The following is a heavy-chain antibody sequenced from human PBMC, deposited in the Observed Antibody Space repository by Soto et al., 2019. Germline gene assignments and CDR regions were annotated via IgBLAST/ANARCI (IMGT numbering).Heavy chain of an antibody. V-gene: IGHV3-30-3*01. CDR2: ISYDGNNK. D-gene: IGHD2-15*01. CDR1: GFILSTYA. Sequence: QVQLVESGGGVVQPGRSLRLSCAASGFILSTYAMYWVRQAPGKGLEWMPVISYDGNNKYYADSVKGRFTISRDNSKNTLYLQINSLRAEDTAVYYCARAGCDGGSCYTLVGLRYGMDVWGQGTTVTVSS. J-gene: IGHJ6*02. CDR3: ARAGCDGGSCYTLVGLRYGMDV.